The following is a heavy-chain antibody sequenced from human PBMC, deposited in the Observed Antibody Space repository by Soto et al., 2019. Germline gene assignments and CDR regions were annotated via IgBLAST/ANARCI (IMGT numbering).Heavy chain of an antibody. V-gene: IGHV3-74*01. CDR3: ARGGRGYYYVDV. Sequence: EVPLVESGGGLVQPGGSLRLSCEASGFTFSDYCIHWVRQAPGKGLVWLSRIKGDASTTNYADSVMGRFTVSRDNARNTVYLQMNSLRAEDTAVYYCARGGRGYYYVDVRGKGITVTVSS. J-gene: IGHJ6*03. CDR1: GFTFSDYC. CDR2: IKGDASTT.